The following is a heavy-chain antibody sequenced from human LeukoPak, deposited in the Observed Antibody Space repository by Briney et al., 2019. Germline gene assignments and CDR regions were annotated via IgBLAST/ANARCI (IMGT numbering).Heavy chain of an antibody. J-gene: IGHJ5*02. CDR1: EYSFTNYW. Sequence: GESLKISCKGSEYSFTNYWISWVRQMPGKGLEWMGRIDPSDSYTNYSPSFQGHVTISADKSIYTAYLQWSSLKASDTAMYYCARHDALYCSGGSCHIWFDPWGQGTLATVSS. CDR2: IDPSDSYT. V-gene: IGHV5-10-1*01. CDR3: ARHDALYCSGGSCHIWFDP. D-gene: IGHD2-15*01.